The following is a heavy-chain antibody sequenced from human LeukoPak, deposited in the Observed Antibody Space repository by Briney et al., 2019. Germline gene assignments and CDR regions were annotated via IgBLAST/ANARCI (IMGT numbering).Heavy chain of an antibody. CDR2: ISSSGSTI. J-gene: IGHJ4*02. Sequence: PEGSLRLSCAASGFTFSSYEMNWVRQAPGKGLEWVSYISSSGSTIYYADSVKGRFTISRDNAKNSLYLQMNSLRAEDTAVYYCARAPPYYYGSGSYPLDYWGQGTLVTVSS. D-gene: IGHD3-10*01. CDR3: ARAPPYYYGSGSYPLDY. CDR1: GFTFSSYE. V-gene: IGHV3-48*03.